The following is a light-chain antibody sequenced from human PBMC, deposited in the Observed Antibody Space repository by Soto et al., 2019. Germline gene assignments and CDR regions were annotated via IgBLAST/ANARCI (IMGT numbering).Light chain of an antibody. CDR2: DVS. J-gene: IGLJ1*01. CDR1: SSDIGGYNY. V-gene: IGLV2-14*01. CDR3: SSYTSSNTLV. Sequence: SALTQPASVSGSPGQSITISCTGTSSDIGGYNYVSWYQQHPGKAPKFMIYDVSNRPSGVSNRFSGSKSGNTASLTISGLQADDEADYYCSSYTSSNTLVFGTGTKVTVL.